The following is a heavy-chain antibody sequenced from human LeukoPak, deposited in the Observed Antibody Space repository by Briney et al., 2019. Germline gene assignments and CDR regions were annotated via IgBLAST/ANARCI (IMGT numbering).Heavy chain of an antibody. V-gene: IGHV1-2*02. D-gene: IGHD3-10*01. CDR1: GFTFTGYY. Sequence: PGGSLRLSCAASGFTFTGYYMHWVRQAPGQGLEWMGWINPNSGDTNYAQNLQGRVTMTTDTSTTTAYMELRSLKSDDTAVYYCARVAIINYRVYYYYYMDVWGKGTTVTVSS. J-gene: IGHJ6*03. CDR3: ARVAIINYRVYYYYYMDV. CDR2: INPNSGDT.